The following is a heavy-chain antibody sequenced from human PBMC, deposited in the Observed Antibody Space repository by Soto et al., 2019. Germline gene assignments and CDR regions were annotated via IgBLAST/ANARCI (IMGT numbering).Heavy chain of an antibody. J-gene: IGHJ4*02. Sequence: EVQLLESGGGLVQPGGSLRLSCAASGFTISSYAMSRVRQAPGKGLEWVSAISGSGGSTYYADSVKGRFTISRDNSKNTLYLQMNSLRAEDTAVYYCAKEVSGSSSYFDYWGQGTLVTVSS. D-gene: IGHD6-6*01. CDR3: AKEVSGSSSYFDY. V-gene: IGHV3-23*01. CDR1: GFTISSYA. CDR2: ISGSGGST.